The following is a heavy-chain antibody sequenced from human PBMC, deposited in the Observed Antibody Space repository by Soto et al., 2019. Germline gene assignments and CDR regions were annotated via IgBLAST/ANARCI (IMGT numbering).Heavy chain of an antibody. CDR3: AREQLDTMVRGNWFDP. CDR1: GGTFSSYA. Sequence: QVQLVQSGAEVKKPGSSVKVSCKASGGTFSSYAISWVRQAPGQGLEWMGGIIPIFGTANYAQKFRGRVTITADKSTSTAYMELSSLRSEDTAVYYCAREQLDTMVRGNWFDPWGQGTLVTVSS. CDR2: IIPIFGTA. V-gene: IGHV1-69*06. D-gene: IGHD3-10*01. J-gene: IGHJ5*02.